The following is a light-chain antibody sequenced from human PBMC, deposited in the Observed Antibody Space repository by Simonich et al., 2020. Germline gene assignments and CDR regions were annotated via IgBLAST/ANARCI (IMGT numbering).Light chain of an antibody. CDR2: EDN. J-gene: IGLJ3*02. CDR1: RGNIASKN. V-gene: IGLV6-57*03. Sequence: NFMLTQPHSVSESPGKTVTISCTRSRGNIASKNVQGYQQRPGSAPTTVIYEDNQRPSGVPDRFSGSIDSSSNSASLTISGLKTEDEADYYCQSYDSSNHWVFGGGTKLTVL. CDR3: QSYDSSNHWV.